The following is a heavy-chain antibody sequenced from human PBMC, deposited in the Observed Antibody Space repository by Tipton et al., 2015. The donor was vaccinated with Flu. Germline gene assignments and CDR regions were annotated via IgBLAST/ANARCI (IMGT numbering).Heavy chain of an antibody. CDR1: GGSISSYY. V-gene: IGHV4-59*01. CDR3: ARVGISGYGSGEKDWFDP. D-gene: IGHD3-10*01. J-gene: IGHJ5*02. CDR2: IYYSGST. Sequence: GLVKPSETLSLTCTVSGGSISSYYWSWIRQPPGKGLEWIGYIYYSGSTNYNPSLKSRVTISVDTSKNQFSLKLSSVTAADTAVYYCARVGISGYGSGEKDWFDPWGQGTLVTVSS.